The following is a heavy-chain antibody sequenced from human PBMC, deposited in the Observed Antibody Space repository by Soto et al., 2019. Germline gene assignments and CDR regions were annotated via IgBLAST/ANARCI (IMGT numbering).Heavy chain of an antibody. J-gene: IGHJ6*03. Sequence: SETLSLTCTVSGGSISSSSYYWGWIRQPPGKGLEWIGSIYYSGSTYYNPSLKSRVTIPVDTSKNQFSLKLSSVTAADTAVYYRASNIVAARYYYYYMDVWGKGTTVTVSS. V-gene: IGHV4-39*01. D-gene: IGHD2-15*01. CDR1: GGSISSSSYY. CDR3: ASNIVAARYYYYYMDV. CDR2: IYYSGST.